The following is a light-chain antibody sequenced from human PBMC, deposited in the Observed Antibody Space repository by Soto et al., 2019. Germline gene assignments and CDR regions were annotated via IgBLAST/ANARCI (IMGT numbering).Light chain of an antibody. CDR1: NSDVGDYDY. CDR3: CSYADKYTYV. V-gene: IGLV2-11*01. CDR2: DVT. Sequence: QSALTQSRSVSGSPGQSVTIFCTGTNSDVGDYDYVSWYQHHAGKAPKLLIYDVTKRPSGVPDRFSGSKSGNTASLTISGLQADDEADYYCCSYADKYTYVFGSGTKVTVL. J-gene: IGLJ1*01.